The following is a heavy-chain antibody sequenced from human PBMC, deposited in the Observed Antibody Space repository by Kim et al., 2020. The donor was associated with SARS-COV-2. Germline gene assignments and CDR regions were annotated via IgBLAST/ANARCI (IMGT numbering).Heavy chain of an antibody. CDR3: ARDPVYSSSWIDFDY. J-gene: IGHJ4*02. D-gene: IGHD6-13*01. CDR2: IIPIFGTA. V-gene: IGHV1-69*13. Sequence: SVKVSCKASGGTFSSYAISWVRQAPGQGLEWMGGIIPIFGTANYAQKFQGRVTITADESTSTAYMELSSLRSEDTAVYYCARDPVYSSSWIDFDYWGQGTLVTVSS. CDR1: GGTFSSYA.